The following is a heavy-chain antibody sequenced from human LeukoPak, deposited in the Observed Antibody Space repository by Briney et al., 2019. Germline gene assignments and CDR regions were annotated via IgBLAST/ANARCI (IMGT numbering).Heavy chain of an antibody. J-gene: IGHJ4*02. CDR1: GFTFSKYD. D-gene: IGHD3-22*01. CDR3: AKDRLSGYYDSSGFNDY. CDR2: IWSDGSNK. V-gene: IGHV3-30*02. Sequence: GGSLRLSCAASGFTFSKYDMHWVRQAPGKGLEWVAFIWSDGSNKYYADSVKGRFTISRDNSKNSLYLQMNSLGAEDTAVYYCAKDRLSGYYDSSGFNDYWGQGTLVTVSS.